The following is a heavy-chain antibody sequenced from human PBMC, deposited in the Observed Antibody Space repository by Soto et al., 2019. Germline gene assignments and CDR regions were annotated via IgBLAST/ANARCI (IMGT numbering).Heavy chain of an antibody. CDR1: GFSLSTSGVG. J-gene: IGHJ3*02. CDR2: IYWDDDK. V-gene: IGHV2-5*02. CDR3: AHSPNYNDYIWGSYRHDAFDI. D-gene: IGHD3-16*02. Sequence: QITLKESGPTLVNPTQTLTLTCTFSGFSLSTSGVGVGWIRQPPGKALEWLALIYWDDDKRYSPSLKSRLTITKDTSKTQVVLTMTNMDPVDTATYYCAHSPNYNDYIWGSYRHDAFDIWGQGTMVTVSS.